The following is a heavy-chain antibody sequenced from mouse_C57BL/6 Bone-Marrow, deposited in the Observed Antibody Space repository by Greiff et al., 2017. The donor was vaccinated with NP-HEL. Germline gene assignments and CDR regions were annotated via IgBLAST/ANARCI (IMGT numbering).Heavy chain of an antibody. J-gene: IGHJ2*01. CDR3: ARRRYGSSLDY. CDR2: IYPGSGST. V-gene: IGHV1-55*01. Sequence: QVQLQQPGAELVKPGASVTMSCKASGYTFTSYWITWVKQRPGQGLEWIGDIYPGSGSTNYNEKFKSKATLTVDTSSSTAYMQLSSLTSEDSAVYYCARRRYGSSLDYWGQGTTLTVSS. D-gene: IGHD1-1*01. CDR1: GYTFTSYW.